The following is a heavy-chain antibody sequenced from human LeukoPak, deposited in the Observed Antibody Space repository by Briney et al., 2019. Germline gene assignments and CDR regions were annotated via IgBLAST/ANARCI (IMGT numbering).Heavy chain of an antibody. CDR2: ISYDGSNK. D-gene: IGHD3-10*01. Sequence: GGSLRLSCAASGFTFSSYAMHWVRQAPGKGLEWVAVISYDGSNKYYADSVKGRFTISRDNSKNTLYPQMNSLRAEDTAVYYCAREVRGGNDYWGQGTLVTVSS. CDR3: AREVRGGNDY. CDR1: GFTFSSYA. J-gene: IGHJ4*02. V-gene: IGHV3-30*04.